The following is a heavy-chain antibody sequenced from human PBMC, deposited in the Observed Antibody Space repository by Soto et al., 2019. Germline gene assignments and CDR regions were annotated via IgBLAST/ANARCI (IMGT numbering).Heavy chain of an antibody. CDR1: GFIFDDYA. D-gene: IGHD2-2*01. J-gene: IGHJ4*02. V-gene: IGHV3-9*01. Sequence: EVQLVESGGGLVQPGRSLRLSCAASGFIFDDYAMHWVRQAPGKGLEWVSSISWNSGTIVYADSVKGRFTISRDNAKNSLYLQTYSLRTVDTAFYYCTKGRSTSCFAPVDYWGQGTLVTVSS. CDR2: ISWNSGTI. CDR3: TKGRSTSCFAPVDY.